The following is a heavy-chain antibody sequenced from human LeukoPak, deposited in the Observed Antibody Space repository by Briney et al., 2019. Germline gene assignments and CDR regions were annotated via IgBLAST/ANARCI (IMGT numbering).Heavy chain of an antibody. CDR3: ARHPATVTPYYYYYMDV. J-gene: IGHJ6*03. CDR2: IYTSGST. Sequence: SETLSLTCTVSGGSISSGSYYWSWIRQPAGKGLEWIGRIYTSGSTNYNPSLKSRVTISVGTSKNQFSLKLSSVTAADTAVYYCARHPATVTPYYYYYMDVWGKGTTVTVSS. CDR1: GGSISSGSYY. D-gene: IGHD4-17*01. V-gene: IGHV4-61*02.